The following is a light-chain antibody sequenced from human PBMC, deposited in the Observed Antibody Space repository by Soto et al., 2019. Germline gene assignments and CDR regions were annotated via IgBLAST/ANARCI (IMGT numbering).Light chain of an antibody. CDR2: EVS. CDR1: SSDVGGYNY. J-gene: IGLJ3*02. Sequence: QSVLTQPASVSGSPGQSITISCTGTSSDVGGYNYVSWYQQHPGKVPKLMIYEVSKRPSGVSSRFSGSKSGNTASLTISGLQAEDEADYYCSSYTSSSPLVFGGGTKLTVL. V-gene: IGLV2-14*01. CDR3: SSYTSSSPLV.